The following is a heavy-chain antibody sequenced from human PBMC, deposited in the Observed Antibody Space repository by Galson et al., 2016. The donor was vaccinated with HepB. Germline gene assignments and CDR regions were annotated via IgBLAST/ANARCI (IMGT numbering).Heavy chain of an antibody. Sequence: SLRLSCAGSAFTFRNYSMTWIRQAPGKGLEWISYISISTSIIYYADSVKGRFTISRDNAKNSLYLQMNSLRGEDTAVYYCAGGQAGGRFLEWPIYYGMDVWGQGTTVTVSS. J-gene: IGHJ6*02. V-gene: IGHV3-48*01. D-gene: IGHD3-3*01. CDR2: ISISTSII. CDR1: AFTFRNYS. CDR3: AGGQAGGRFLEWPIYYGMDV.